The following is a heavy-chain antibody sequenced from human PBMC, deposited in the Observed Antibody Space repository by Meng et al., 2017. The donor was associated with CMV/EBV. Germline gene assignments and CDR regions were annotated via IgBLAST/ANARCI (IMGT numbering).Heavy chain of an antibody. V-gene: IGHV3-48*03. CDR1: GFTFSSFE. CDR3: ARNLGARTPRDAMDV. Sequence: GESLKISCAASGFTFSSFEMNWVRQAPGKGPEWTSYISAGGDTIYYADSVKGRFTISRDNAKKSLYLQMNSLRAEDTAIYYCARNLGARTPRDAMDVWGQGTTVTVSS. J-gene: IGHJ6*02. CDR2: ISAGGDTI. D-gene: IGHD6-6*01.